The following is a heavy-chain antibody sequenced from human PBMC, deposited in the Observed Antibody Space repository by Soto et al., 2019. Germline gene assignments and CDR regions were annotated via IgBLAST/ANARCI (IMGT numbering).Heavy chain of an antibody. D-gene: IGHD3-16*01. CDR2: ISYDGSST. Sequence: PGGSLRLSCAASGFTFSSYGMHWVRQAPGKGLEWVAVISYDGSSTYYADSVKGRFTISRDNSKNTLYLQMNSLRAEDTAVYYCAKEDYDYVWGSFDYYFDYWGQGTLVTVSS. CDR1: GFTFSSYG. J-gene: IGHJ4*02. CDR3: AKEDYDYVWGSFDYYFDY. V-gene: IGHV3-30*18.